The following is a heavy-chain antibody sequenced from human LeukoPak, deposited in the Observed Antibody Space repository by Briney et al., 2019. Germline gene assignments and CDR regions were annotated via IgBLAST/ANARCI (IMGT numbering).Heavy chain of an antibody. V-gene: IGHV4-59*12. CDR3: ASRRLTRDAFDI. CDR1: GASINSYY. D-gene: IGHD6-19*01. CDR2: IYSSGST. Sequence: SQTLSLTCTVSGASINSYYWSWIRQPPGKGLEWIGYIYSSGSTNYNPSLKSRVTISVDTSKNQFSLKLSSVTAADTAVYFCASRRLTRDAFDIWGQGTMVTVSS. J-gene: IGHJ3*02.